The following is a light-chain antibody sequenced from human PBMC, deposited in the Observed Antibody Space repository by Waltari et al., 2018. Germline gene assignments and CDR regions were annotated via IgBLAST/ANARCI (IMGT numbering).Light chain of an antibody. CDR2: EVT. Sequence: QSALTQPPSASGSPGQSVTIPCTGPSSDVGGYNHFSWYQQHPGTAPKLMIYEVTTRPSGVPDRFSGSKSGNTASLTVSELQSEDEADYYCSSYAGSNTMVFGGGTKLTVL. CDR1: SSDVGGYNH. CDR3: SSYAGSNTMV. V-gene: IGLV2-8*01. J-gene: IGLJ2*01.